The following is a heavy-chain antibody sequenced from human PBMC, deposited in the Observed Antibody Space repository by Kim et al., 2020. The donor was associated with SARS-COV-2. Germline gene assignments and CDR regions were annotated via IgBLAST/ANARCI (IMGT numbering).Heavy chain of an antibody. CDR1: GFTFSSYW. V-gene: IGHV3-7*03. CDR3: ARVIPETTTPQYGMDV. D-gene: IGHD3-16*01. Sequence: GGSLRLSCAASGFTFSSYWMSWVRQAPGKGLEWVANIKQDGSEKYYVDSVKGRFTISRDNAKNSLYLQMNSLRAEDTAVYYCARVIPETTTPQYGMDVWGQGTTVTVSS. J-gene: IGHJ6*02. CDR2: IKQDGSEK.